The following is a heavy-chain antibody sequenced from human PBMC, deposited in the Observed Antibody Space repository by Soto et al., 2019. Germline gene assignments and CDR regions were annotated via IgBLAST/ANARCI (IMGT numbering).Heavy chain of an antibody. CDR1: GGTFSSYT. J-gene: IGHJ6*02. Sequence: QVQLVQSGAEVKKPGSSVKVSCKASGGTFSSYTISWVRQAPGQGLEWMGMIIPILGIANYAQKFQGRVTITADKSTSTAYMELSSLTSEDTAVYYCARLRDSDGMDVWGQGTTVTVSS. D-gene: IGHD1-26*01. CDR2: IIPILGIA. V-gene: IGHV1-69*02. CDR3: ARLRDSDGMDV.